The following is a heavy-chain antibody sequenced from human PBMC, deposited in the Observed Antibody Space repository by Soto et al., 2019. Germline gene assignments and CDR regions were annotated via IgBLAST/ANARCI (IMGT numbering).Heavy chain of an antibody. Sequence: ASVKVSCKASGYTFTSYGISWVRQAPGQGLEWMGWISAYNGNTNYAQELQGRVTTTTDTSTSTAYMELRSLRSDDTAVYYCARDHGTYYDFWSGLTPHNWFDPWGQGTLVTVSS. J-gene: IGHJ5*02. CDR3: ARDHGTYYDFWSGLTPHNWFDP. CDR2: ISAYNGNT. V-gene: IGHV1-18*04. D-gene: IGHD3-3*01. CDR1: GYTFTSYG.